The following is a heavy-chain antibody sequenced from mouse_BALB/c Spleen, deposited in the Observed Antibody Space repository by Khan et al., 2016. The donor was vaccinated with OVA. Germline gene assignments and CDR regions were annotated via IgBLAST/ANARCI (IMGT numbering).Heavy chain of an antibody. CDR2: ISTGGSYT. V-gene: IGHV5-6*01. J-gene: IGHJ3*01. Sequence: EVELVESGGDLVKPGGSLKLSCAASGFTFSTYGMSWVRQTPDKRLEWVATISTGGSYTYYPDSVKGRFTISRDNAKNTLYLQMSMLKSEDTARFYGARLAYYYDSEGFAYWGQGTLVTVSA. CDR3: ARLAYYYDSEGFAY. CDR1: GFTFSTYG. D-gene: IGHD1-1*01.